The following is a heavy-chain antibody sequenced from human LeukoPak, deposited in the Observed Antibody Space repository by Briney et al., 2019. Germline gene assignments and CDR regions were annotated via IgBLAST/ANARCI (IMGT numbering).Heavy chain of an antibody. Sequence: GGSLRLSCAASGFTFSSYAMSWVRQAPGKELEWVSAISGSGGSTYYADSVKGRFTISRDNSKNTLYLQMSRLRAEDTGVYYCAKLYGSGSYYYYFDYWGQGTLVTVSS. CDR1: GFTFSSYA. CDR2: ISGSGGST. CDR3: AKLYGSGSYYYYFDY. V-gene: IGHV3-23*01. D-gene: IGHD3-10*01. J-gene: IGHJ4*02.